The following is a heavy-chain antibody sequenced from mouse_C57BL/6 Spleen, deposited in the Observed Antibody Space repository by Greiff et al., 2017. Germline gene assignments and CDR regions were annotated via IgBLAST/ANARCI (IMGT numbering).Heavy chain of an antibody. V-gene: IGHV1-75*01. Sequence: QVQLQQSGPELVKPGASVKISCKASGYTFTAYYINWVKQRPGQGLEWIGWIFPGGGSTYYNEKFKGKATLTVDKSSSTACMLLSSLTSEDSAVYFCARGGGYSGAVDYWGQGTSVTVSS. D-gene: IGHD2-3*01. CDR2: IFPGGGST. CDR3: ARGGGYSGAVDY. J-gene: IGHJ4*01. CDR1: GYTFTAYY.